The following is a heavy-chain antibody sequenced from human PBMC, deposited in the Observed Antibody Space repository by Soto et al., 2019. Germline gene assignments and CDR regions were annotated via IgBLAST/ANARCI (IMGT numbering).Heavy chain of an antibody. CDR2: IYYSGST. D-gene: IGHD6-6*01. J-gene: IGHJ6*04. CDR3: ARDAITIAARPSPVLVLGGMDV. V-gene: IGHV4-59*01. CDR1: GGSISSYY. Sequence: SETLSLTCTVSGGSISSYYWSWIRQPPGKGLEWIGYIYYSGSTNYNPSLKSRVTISVDTSKNQFSLKLSSVTAADTAVYYCARDAITIAARPSPVLVLGGMDVWGKGTTVTVSS.